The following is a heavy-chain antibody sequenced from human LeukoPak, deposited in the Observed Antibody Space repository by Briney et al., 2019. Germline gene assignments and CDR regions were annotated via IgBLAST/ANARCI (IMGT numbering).Heavy chain of an antibody. J-gene: IGHJ3*02. CDR1: GYTLTELS. CDR2: FDPEDGET. CDR3: ATHPWTGGPYDAFDI. V-gene: IGHV1-24*01. D-gene: IGHD3/OR15-3a*01. Sequence: GASVKVSCKVSGYTLTELSMHWVRQAPGKGLEWMGGFDPEDGETIYAQKFQGRVTMTEDTYTDTAYMELSSLRPEDTAVYYCATHPWTGGPYDAFDILGQGTMVTVSS.